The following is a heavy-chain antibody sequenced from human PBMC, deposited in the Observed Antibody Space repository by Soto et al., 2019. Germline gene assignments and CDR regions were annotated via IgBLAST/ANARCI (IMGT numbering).Heavy chain of an antibody. Sequence: QVQLVQSGAEVKKPGASVKVSCXXXXXXFTSYXISWVRQAPGQGLEWMGWISAYNGNTNYAQKLQGRVTMTTDTSTSTAYMELRSLRSDXXXXXXXXXXXXGVDYWGQGTLVTVSS. CDR2: ISAYNGNT. CDR1: XXXFTSYX. J-gene: IGHJ4*02. V-gene: IGHV1-18*01. CDR3: XXXXXGVDY.